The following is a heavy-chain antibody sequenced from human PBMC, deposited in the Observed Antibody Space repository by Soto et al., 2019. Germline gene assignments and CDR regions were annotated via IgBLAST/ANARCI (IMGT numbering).Heavy chain of an antibody. CDR1: GGSFSTYY. CDR3: ARDQGGPFDY. D-gene: IGHD2-15*01. CDR2: VYYSGST. J-gene: IGHJ4*02. V-gene: IGHV4-59*01. Sequence: SETLSLTCTVSGGSFSTYYWSWIRQPPGKGLEWIGYVYYSGSTNSNPSLKSRVTLSVDTSKNQFSLKLSSVTAADTAVYYCARDQGGPFDYWGQGTLVTVSS.